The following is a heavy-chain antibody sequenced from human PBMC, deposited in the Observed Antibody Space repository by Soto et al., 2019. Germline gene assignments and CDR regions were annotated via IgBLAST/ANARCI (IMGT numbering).Heavy chain of an antibody. V-gene: IGHV1-69*12. CDR3: ARGAQYYDILTGYYYPTPFDY. Sequence: QVQLVQSGAEVKKPGSSVKVSCKASGGTFSSYAISWVRQAPGQGLEWMGGIIPIFGTANYAQKFQGRVTITADESTSTAYMELSSLRSEDTAVYYCARGAQYYDILTGYYYPTPFDYWGQGTLVTVSS. CDR1: GGTFSSYA. J-gene: IGHJ4*02. CDR2: IIPIFGTA. D-gene: IGHD3-9*01.